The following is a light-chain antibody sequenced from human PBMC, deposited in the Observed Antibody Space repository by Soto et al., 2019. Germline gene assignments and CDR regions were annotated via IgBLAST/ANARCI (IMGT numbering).Light chain of an antibody. Sequence: EIVLTQSPATLSLSPGERATLSCRASQSVSSYLAWYQQKPGQAPRLLIYDASNRATGIPARFSGSGSGTDFTLTISSLEPEDFAVYYCQQRTNWPFGRGTKVEIK. V-gene: IGKV3-11*01. CDR2: DAS. CDR3: QQRTNWP. J-gene: IGKJ4*01. CDR1: QSVSSY.